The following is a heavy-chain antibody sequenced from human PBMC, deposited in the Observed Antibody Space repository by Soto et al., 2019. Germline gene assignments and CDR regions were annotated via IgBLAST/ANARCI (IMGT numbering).Heavy chain of an antibody. CDR2: IIVGSGQT. CDR1: GFTFTNSA. CDR3: AAELYSGGSCCSFDI. D-gene: IGHD2-15*01. J-gene: IGHJ3*02. V-gene: IGHV1-58*01. Sequence: EASVKVSCKXSGFTFTNSAVQWVRQAPGQRLEWIGWIIVGSGQTKSAQNLQERITITRDMSTSTAYMELSSLRSEDTAVYYCAAELYSGGSCCSFDIWGQGTMVT.